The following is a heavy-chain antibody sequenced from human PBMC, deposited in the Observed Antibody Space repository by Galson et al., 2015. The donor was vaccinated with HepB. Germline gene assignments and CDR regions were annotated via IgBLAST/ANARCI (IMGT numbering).Heavy chain of an antibody. CDR1: GFTFDDYA. J-gene: IGHJ4*02. Sequence: SLRLSCAASGFTFDDYAMHWVRQAPGKGLEWVSGISWNSGSIGYADSVKGRFTISRDNAKNSLYLQMNSLRAEDTALYYCAKDYGSSALGYWGQGTLVTVSS. CDR3: AKDYGSSALGY. V-gene: IGHV3-9*01. CDR2: ISWNSGSI. D-gene: IGHD6-6*01.